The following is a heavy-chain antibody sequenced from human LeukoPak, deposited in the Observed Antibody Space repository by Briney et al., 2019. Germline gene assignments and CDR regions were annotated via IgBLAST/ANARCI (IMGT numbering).Heavy chain of an antibody. CDR1: GYTFTGYY. Sequence: ASVKVSCQASGYTFTGYYIHWVRQAPGQGLEWMGWINPNSGGTIYAQKFQGRVTMTRDTSISTAYMELSRLRSDDTAVYYCARDPHYGDFRRYYFYMDVWGKGTTVTVSS. V-gene: IGHV1-2*02. J-gene: IGHJ6*03. CDR3: ARDPHYGDFRRYYFYMDV. D-gene: IGHD4-17*01. CDR2: INPNSGGT.